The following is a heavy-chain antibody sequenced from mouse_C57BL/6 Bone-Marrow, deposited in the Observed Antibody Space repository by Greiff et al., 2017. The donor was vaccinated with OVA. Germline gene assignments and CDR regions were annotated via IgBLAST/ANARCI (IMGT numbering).Heavy chain of an antibody. D-gene: IGHD4-1*01. CDR3: TRSRLGPYYFDY. Sequence: EVQLQQSGTVLARPGASVKMSCKPSGYTFTSYWMHWVKQRPGQGLEWIGAIYPGNSDTSYNQKFKGKAKLTAVTSASTAYMELSSLTNEDSAVYYCTRSRLGPYYFDYWGQGTTLTVSS. J-gene: IGHJ2*01. CDR1: GYTFTSYW. CDR2: IYPGNSDT. V-gene: IGHV1-5*01.